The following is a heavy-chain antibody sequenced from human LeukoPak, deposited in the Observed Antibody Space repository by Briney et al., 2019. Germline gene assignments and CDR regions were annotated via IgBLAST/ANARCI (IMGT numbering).Heavy chain of an antibody. CDR2: IYTSGST. Sequence: SQTLSLTCTVSGGSISSGSYYWSWIRQPAGKGLEWIGRIYTSGSTNYNPSLKSRVTISVDTSKNQFSLKLSSVTAADTAVYYCARVPKTGVVTENWFDPWGQGTLVTVSS. D-gene: IGHD3-3*01. V-gene: IGHV4-61*02. CDR1: GGSISSGSYY. CDR3: ARVPKTGVVTENWFDP. J-gene: IGHJ5*02.